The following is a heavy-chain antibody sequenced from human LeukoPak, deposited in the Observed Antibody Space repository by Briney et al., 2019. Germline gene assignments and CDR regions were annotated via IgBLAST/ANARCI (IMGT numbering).Heavy chain of an antibody. CDR2: IYYSGST. Sequence: SETLSLTCTVSGGSISSGGYYWSWIRQHPGKGLEWIGYIYYSGSTYYNPSLKSRVTISVDTSKNQFSLKLSSVTAADTAVYYCASPPLNYVWGSYRYEGSDYWGQGTLVTVSS. J-gene: IGHJ4*02. V-gene: IGHV4-31*03. CDR3: ASPPLNYVWGSYRYEGSDY. D-gene: IGHD3-16*02. CDR1: GGSISSGGYY.